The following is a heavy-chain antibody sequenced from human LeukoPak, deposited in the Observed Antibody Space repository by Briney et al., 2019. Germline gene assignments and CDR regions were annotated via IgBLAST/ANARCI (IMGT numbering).Heavy chain of an antibody. D-gene: IGHD2-15*01. Sequence: GGSLRLSCEGSGFISNNYAMSWVRQAPGKRPEWVSGISASGSRTHYADSVKGRFIISRDSSKNMVFLQMNSLRVEDTALYFYAKDPNGDYIGGFDMWGQGTMVTLSS. CDR2: ISASGSRT. V-gene: IGHV3-23*01. J-gene: IGHJ3*02. CDR3: AKDPNGDYIGGFDM. CDR1: GFISNNYA.